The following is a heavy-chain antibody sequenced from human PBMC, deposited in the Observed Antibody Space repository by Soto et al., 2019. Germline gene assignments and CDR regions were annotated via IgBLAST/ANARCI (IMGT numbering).Heavy chain of an antibody. CDR1: GFTFSSYT. CDR2: VSGTGTRT. J-gene: IGHJ4*02. CDR3: AKDPNTDLPGGFDF. D-gene: IGHD2-8*02. V-gene: IGHV3-23*01. Sequence: GGSLRLSCAASGFTFSSYTMSWVRQAPGKGLEWVSGVSGTGTRTYYADSVKGRFTISRDNSESTLSLQMNSLRDEDTAVYYCAKDPNTDLPGGFDFWGQGTLVTVSS.